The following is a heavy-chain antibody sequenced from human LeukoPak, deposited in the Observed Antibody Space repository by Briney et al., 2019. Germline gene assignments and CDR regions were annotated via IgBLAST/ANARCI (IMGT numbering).Heavy chain of an antibody. Sequence: SQTLSLTCTVSGGSISSGGYYWTWIRQHPGKGLEWIGYIYYSGSTYYNPSLKSRVTISVDTSKNQFSLRLSSVTAADTAVYYCALGYCGGWSCYAREYFQHWGQGTLVTVSS. J-gene: IGHJ1*01. CDR3: ALGYCGGWSCYAREYFQH. CDR2: IYYSGST. D-gene: IGHD2-15*01. CDR1: GGSISSGGYY. V-gene: IGHV4-31*03.